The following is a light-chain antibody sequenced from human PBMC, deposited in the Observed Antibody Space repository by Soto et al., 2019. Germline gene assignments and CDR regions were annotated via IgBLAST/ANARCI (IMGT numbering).Light chain of an antibody. CDR1: SSDVGGYNY. CDR2: EVD. J-gene: IGLJ2*01. V-gene: IGLV2-8*01. Sequence: QSALTEPPSASGSPGQSVTISCTGTSSDVGGYNYVSWYQQHPGKAPQLMIYEVDKRPSGVPDRFSGSKSGNTASLTVSGLQAEDEADYYCISYAGSNNFRVVFGGGTKLTVL. CDR3: ISYAGSNNFRVV.